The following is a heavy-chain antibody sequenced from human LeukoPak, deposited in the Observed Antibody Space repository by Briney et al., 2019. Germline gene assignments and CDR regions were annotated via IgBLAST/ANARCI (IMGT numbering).Heavy chain of an antibody. CDR1: GFSFTNVW. D-gene: IGHD3-16*01. CDR3: TTGIDYGGGY. J-gene: IGHJ4*02. CDR2: IKNKEEGEKT. V-gene: IGHV3-15*07. Sequence: GGSLRLSCAVSGFSFTNVWMNWVRQAPGKGLEWVGRIKNKEEGEKTDYAAPVKGRFTISRDDSKATPFLQMNSLKMEDTAIYYCTTGIDYGGGYWGQGTLVSVSS.